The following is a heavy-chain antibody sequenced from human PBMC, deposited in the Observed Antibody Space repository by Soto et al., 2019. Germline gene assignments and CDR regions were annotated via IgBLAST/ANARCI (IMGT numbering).Heavy chain of an antibody. CDR2: INAANGDT. J-gene: IGHJ5*02. Sequence: ASLKVSCKASGYTFTSYGIHWVRQAPGQRLEWMGWINAANGDTKYSPKFQGRVTITRDTSASTAYMELSSLRSEDTAVYYCVRRHVSATGIDWLDPWGQGTLVTVSS. CDR1: GYTFTSYG. D-gene: IGHD6-13*01. CDR3: VRRHVSATGIDWLDP. V-gene: IGHV1-3*01.